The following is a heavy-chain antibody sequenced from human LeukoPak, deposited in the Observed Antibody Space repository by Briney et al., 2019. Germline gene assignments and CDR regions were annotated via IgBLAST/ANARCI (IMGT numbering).Heavy chain of an antibody. Sequence: GGSLRLSCAASGFTFSSSSMNWVRQAPGKGLEWVSSISSSGKYIYYPDSMKGRFTVSRDNAKDSLSLQMNSLRAEDTAIYYCARDLGAHISCYSHWGQGTLVTVSS. D-gene: IGHD2-15*01. V-gene: IGHV3-21*01. CDR1: GFTFSSSS. CDR3: ARDLGAHISCYSH. J-gene: IGHJ4*02. CDR2: ISSSGKYI.